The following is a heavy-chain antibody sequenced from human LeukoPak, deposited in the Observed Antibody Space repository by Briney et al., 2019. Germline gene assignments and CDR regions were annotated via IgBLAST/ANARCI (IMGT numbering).Heavy chain of an antibody. J-gene: IGHJ4*02. CDR3: ARSGGPGIAAAGTAFDY. Sequence: PSETLSLTCTVSGGSISSSSYYWGWIRQPPGKGLEWIGSIYYSGSTYYNPSLKRRVTISVDTSKNQFSLKLSSVTAADTAVYYCARSGGPGIAAAGTAFDYWGQGTLVTVSS. V-gene: IGHV4-39*07. D-gene: IGHD6-13*01. CDR1: GGSISSSSYY. CDR2: IYYSGST.